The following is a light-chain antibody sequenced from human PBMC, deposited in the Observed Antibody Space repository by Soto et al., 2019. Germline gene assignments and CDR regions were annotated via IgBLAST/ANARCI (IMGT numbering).Light chain of an antibody. CDR2: DVS. CDR1: SSDVGGYNY. CDR3: CSYAGSYTYV. Sequence: QSALTQPRSVSGSPGHSVTISCTGTSSDVGGYNYVSWYQQHPGKAPKLLIYDVSKRPSGVPDRFSGSKSGNTASLTISGLQDEDEADYCCCSYAGSYTYVFGTGTKLTVL. V-gene: IGLV2-11*01. J-gene: IGLJ1*01.